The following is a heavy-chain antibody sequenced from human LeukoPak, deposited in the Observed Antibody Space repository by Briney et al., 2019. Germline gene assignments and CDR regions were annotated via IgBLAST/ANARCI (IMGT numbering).Heavy chain of an antibody. CDR1: GYTFTGYY. D-gene: IGHD2-8*01. CDR3: ARVRSYCTNGVCYWDLDY. J-gene: IGHJ4*02. Sequence: ASVKVSCKASGYTFTGYYMEWVRQAPGQGLEWMGWINPNSGGTNYAQKFQGRVTMTRDTSISTAYMELSRLRSDDTAVYYCARVRSYCTNGVCYWDLDYWGQETLVTVSS. V-gene: IGHV1-2*02. CDR2: INPNSGGT.